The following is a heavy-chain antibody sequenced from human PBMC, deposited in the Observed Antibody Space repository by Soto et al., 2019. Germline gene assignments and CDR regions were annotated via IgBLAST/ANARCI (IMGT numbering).Heavy chain of an antibody. CDR3: AREGQAAPDY. J-gene: IGHJ4*02. V-gene: IGHV4-30-2*01. D-gene: IGHD6-13*01. Sequence: SETLSLTCAVSGGSISSGGYSWSWIRQPPGKGLEWIGYMYHSGSTYYNPSLKSRVTISIDRSKNQFSLKLSSVTAADTAVYYCAREGQAAPDYWGQGTLVTVSS. CDR1: GGSISSGGYS. CDR2: MYHSGST.